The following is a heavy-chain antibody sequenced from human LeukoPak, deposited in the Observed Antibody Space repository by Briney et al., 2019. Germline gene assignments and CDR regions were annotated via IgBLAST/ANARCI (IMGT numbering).Heavy chain of an antibody. CDR1: GYTFTGYY. J-gene: IGHJ3*02. CDR3: ARDITMIVVARNYDAFDI. D-gene: IGHD3-22*01. Sequence: GASVKVSCEASGYTFTGYYMHWVRQAPGQGLEWMGWINPNSGGTNYAQKFQGRVTMTRDTSISTAYMELSRLRSDDTAVYYCARDITMIVVARNYDAFDIWGQGTMVTVSS. CDR2: INPNSGGT. V-gene: IGHV1-2*02.